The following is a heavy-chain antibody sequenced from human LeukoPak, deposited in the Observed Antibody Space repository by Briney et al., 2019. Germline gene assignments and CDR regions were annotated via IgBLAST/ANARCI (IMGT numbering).Heavy chain of an antibody. CDR1: GFTFSSYA. J-gene: IGHJ6*02. CDR3: ARQYSSRFYYYYGMDV. V-gene: IGHV3-30-3*01. CDR2: ISYDGSSK. D-gene: IGHD6-13*01. Sequence: GGSLRLSCAASGFTFSSYAMHWVRQAPGKGLEWVAVISYDGSSKYYADSVKGRFTISRDNSKNTLYLQMNSLRAEDTAVYYCARQYSSRFYYYYGMDVWGQGTTVTVSS.